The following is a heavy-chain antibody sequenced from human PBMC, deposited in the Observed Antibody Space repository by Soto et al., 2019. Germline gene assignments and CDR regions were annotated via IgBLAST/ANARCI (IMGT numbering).Heavy chain of an antibody. D-gene: IGHD5-12*01. CDR2: INHSGST. Sequence: TSETLSLTCAVYGGSFSGYYWSWIRQPPGKGLEWIGEINHSGSTNYNPSLKSRVTISVDTSKNQFSLKLSSVTAADTAVYYCARGKYSGYWGGHFDYWGQGTLVTVSS. J-gene: IGHJ4*02. CDR3: ARGKYSGYWGGHFDY. V-gene: IGHV4-34*01. CDR1: GGSFSGYY.